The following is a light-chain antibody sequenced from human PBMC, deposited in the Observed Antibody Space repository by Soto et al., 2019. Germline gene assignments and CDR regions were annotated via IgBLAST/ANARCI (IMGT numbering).Light chain of an antibody. CDR1: QSVSSN. J-gene: IGKJ1*01. CDR2: GAS. Sequence: ERVMTQSPATLSVSPGEKATLSCRASQSVSSNLAWYQQKPGQGPRLLIYGASTRATGIPARFSGSGSGTEFTLTISSLQSEDFAVYYCQQDNKWPLTFGQGNKV. V-gene: IGKV3-15*01. CDR3: QQDNKWPLT.